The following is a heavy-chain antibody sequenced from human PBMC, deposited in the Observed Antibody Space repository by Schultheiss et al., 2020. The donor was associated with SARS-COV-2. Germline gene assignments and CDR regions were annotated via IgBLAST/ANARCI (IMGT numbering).Heavy chain of an antibody. D-gene: IGHD5-18*01. V-gene: IGHV3-21*01. J-gene: IGHJ4*02. Sequence: GGSLRLSCAASGFTFSSYSMNWVRQAPGKGLEWVSSISSSSSYIYYADSVKGRFTISRDNSKNTLYLQMKSLRGEDTAVYYCARDIAAMAFYFDYWGQGTLVTVSS. CDR2: ISSSSSYI. CDR3: ARDIAAMAFYFDY. CDR1: GFTFSSYS.